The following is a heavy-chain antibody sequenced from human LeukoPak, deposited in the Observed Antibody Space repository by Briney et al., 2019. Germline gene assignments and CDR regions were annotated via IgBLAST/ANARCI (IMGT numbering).Heavy chain of an antibody. CDR1: GFTFSSYG. D-gene: IGHD3-10*01. CDR2: ISYDGSNK. CDR3: AKASGYSDY. Sequence: QPGRSLRLSCAASGFTFSSYGMHWVRQAPGKGLEWVAVISYDGSNKYYADSVKGRFTISRDNSKNTLYLQMNSLRAEDTAVYYCAKASGYSDYWGQGTLVTVSS. V-gene: IGHV3-30*18. J-gene: IGHJ4*02.